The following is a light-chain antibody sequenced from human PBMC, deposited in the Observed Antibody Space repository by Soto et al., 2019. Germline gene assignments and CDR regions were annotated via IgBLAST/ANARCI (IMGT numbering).Light chain of an antibody. Sequence: EIVMTQSPATLSVSPGERATLSCRASQSVSSNLAWYQQKPGQAPRLLIYGASTRATGIPARLSGSGSGTDFNLTIGSVQSEDFAVYYCQQYNNWPPYTFGQGTKREIK. V-gene: IGKV3-15*01. CDR2: GAS. J-gene: IGKJ2*01. CDR1: QSVSSN. CDR3: QQYNNWPPYT.